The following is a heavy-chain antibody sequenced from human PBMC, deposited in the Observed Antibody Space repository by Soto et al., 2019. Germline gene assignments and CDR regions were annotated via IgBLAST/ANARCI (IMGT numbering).Heavy chain of an antibody. CDR2: IYWDDDK. D-gene: IGHD3-3*01. J-gene: IGHJ4*02. V-gene: IGHV2-5*02. CDR3: AHRVLRTVFGLVTTTAIYFDF. Sequence: QITLNESGPTQVKPRQTLTLTCTFSEFSLTTRGVGVGWIRQSPGKAPEWLALIYWDDDKRYSPSLKSRLTITKDTSKNQVVLTMADLDPADTATYYCAHRVLRTVFGLVTTTAIYFDFWGQGTPVAVSS. CDR1: EFSLTTRGVG.